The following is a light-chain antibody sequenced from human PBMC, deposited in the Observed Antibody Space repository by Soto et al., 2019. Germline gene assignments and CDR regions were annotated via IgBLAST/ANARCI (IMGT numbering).Light chain of an antibody. V-gene: IGLV2-14*01. J-gene: IGLJ1*01. CDR2: HVT. CDR1: SSDVGAYNY. CDR3: CSYTTSNTFV. Sequence: LSDSVSGSLGQSITISCSGTSSDVGAYNYVSWYQQYPGKAPKLMIYHVTDRPSGVSNRFSGSKSGNTASLTISGLQAEDEADYYCCSYTTSNTFVFGNGTKVTV.